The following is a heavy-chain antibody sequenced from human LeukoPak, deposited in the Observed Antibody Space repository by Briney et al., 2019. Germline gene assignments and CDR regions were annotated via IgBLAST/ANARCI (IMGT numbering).Heavy chain of an antibody. V-gene: IGHV4-39*01. J-gene: IGHJ4*02. Sequence: SETLSLTCTVSGGSISTTDYYWDWIRQPPGKGLAWIGGIHYSGSTYYSPSLKSRLTISIYVSKNQFSLKLSSVTAADTAVYYCARRGSGYNNYFDYWGQGTLVTVSS. D-gene: IGHD5-24*01. CDR3: ARRGSGYNNYFDY. CDR1: GGSISTTDYY. CDR2: IHYSGST.